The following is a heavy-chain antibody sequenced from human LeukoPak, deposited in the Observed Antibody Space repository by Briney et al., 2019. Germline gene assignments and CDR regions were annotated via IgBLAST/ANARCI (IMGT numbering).Heavy chain of an antibody. CDR2: VIAIFGRV. CDR1: RGTFSSYG. Sequence: GASVKVSCKASRGTFSSYGISWVRQAPGQGLEWMGGVIAIFGRVKYGQKFQGRATITTDESTSTAYMELSSLTSEDTGGYYCARGELGDSSGFSFFDYWGQGTLVTVSS. CDR3: ARGELGDSSGFSFFDY. J-gene: IGHJ4*02. V-gene: IGHV1-69*05. D-gene: IGHD3-22*01.